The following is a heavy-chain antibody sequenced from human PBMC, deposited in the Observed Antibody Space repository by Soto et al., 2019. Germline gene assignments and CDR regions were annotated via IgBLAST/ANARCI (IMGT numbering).Heavy chain of an antibody. CDR1: GGSISSGGYY. V-gene: IGHV4-31*03. CDR3: AKWEGLGSDYYYYAMDV. Sequence: SETLSLTCTVSGGSISSGGYYWTWIRQHSGKGLEWIAYIYHSGYTFYNPSLKSRVTMSVDTSKNQFSLKLRSVTAADTAVYYCAKWEGLGSDYYYYAMDVWGQGTTVTVSS. D-gene: IGHD1-26*01. CDR2: IYHSGYT. J-gene: IGHJ6*02.